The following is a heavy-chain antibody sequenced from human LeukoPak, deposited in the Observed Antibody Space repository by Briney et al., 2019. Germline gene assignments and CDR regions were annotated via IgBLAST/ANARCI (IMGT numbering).Heavy chain of an antibody. Sequence: PGGSLRLSCAASGFTFSSSWMHWVRQAPEKGLVWVSRINSDGSSTSYADFVQGRFTASRDNTKNTWSLEMNSLRAEDTAVYYCVVGGSPGYWGQGTLVTVSS. CDR1: GFTFSSSW. CDR3: VVGGSPGY. CDR2: INSDGSST. V-gene: IGHV3-74*01. D-gene: IGHD2-15*01. J-gene: IGHJ4*02.